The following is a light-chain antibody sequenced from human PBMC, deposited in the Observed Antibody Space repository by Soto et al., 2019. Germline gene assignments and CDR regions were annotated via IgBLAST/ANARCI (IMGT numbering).Light chain of an antibody. CDR3: SSFTGSDNP. CDR1: NSNIGSNK. Sequence: QSVLTQPPSASGTPGQRVTISCSGSNSNIGSNKVNWYQQLPGTAPKLLIYTSNQRPSGVPDRFSGSKSGTSASLTVSGLQLEDEADYYCSSFTGSDNPFGGGTKLTVL. CDR2: TSN. J-gene: IGLJ2*01. V-gene: IGLV1-44*01.